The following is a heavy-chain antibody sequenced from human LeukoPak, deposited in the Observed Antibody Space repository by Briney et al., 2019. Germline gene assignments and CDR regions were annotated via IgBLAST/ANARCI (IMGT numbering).Heavy chain of an antibody. CDR3: ARDGRGRIAAAGWNLPFY. CDR1: GYTFTGYY. CDR2: INPNSGGT. J-gene: IGHJ4*02. V-gene: IGHV1-2*02. Sequence: ASVNVSCKASGYTFTGYYMHWVRQAPGQGLEWMGWINPNSGGTNYAQKFQGRVTMTRDTSISTAYMELSRLRSDDTAVYYCARDGRGRIAAAGWNLPFYWGQGTLVTVSS. D-gene: IGHD6-13*01.